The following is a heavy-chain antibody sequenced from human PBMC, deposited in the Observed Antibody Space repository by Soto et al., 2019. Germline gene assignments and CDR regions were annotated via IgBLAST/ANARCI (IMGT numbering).Heavy chain of an antibody. J-gene: IGHJ6*03. CDR2: IYWDDDK. CDR3: AHRRPGIAAAGYYYYYYMDV. Sequence: GLDLEWLALIYWDDDKRYSPSLKSRLTITKDTSKNQVVLTMTNMDPVDTATYYCAHRRPGIAAAGYYYYYYMDVWGKGTTVTVSS. D-gene: IGHD6-13*01. V-gene: IGHV2-5*02.